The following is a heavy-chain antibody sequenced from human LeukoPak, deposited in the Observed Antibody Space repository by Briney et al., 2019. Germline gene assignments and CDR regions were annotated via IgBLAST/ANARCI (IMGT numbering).Heavy chain of an antibody. J-gene: IGHJ6*03. Sequence: PSQTLSLTCTVSGGSISSGDYYWSWIRQPPGKGLEWNGYIYYSGSTYYNPSLKSRVTISVDTSKNQFSLKLSSVTAADTAVYYCARISHCSSTSCYSYYYMDVWGKGTTVTVSS. V-gene: IGHV4-30-4*08. CDR1: GGSISSGDYY. CDR2: IYYSGST. CDR3: ARISHCSSTSCYSYYYMDV. D-gene: IGHD2-2*02.